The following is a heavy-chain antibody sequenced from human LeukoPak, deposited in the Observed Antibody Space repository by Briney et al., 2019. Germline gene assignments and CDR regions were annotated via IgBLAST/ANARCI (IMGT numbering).Heavy chain of an antibody. D-gene: IGHD4-11*01. Sequence: SETLSLTCTVSGGSVSSGSYYWSWIRQPPGKGLEWIGYIYYSGSTNYNPSLKSRVTISVDTSKNQFSLKLSSMTAADTAVYYCARGMTTRSDYWGQGTLVTVSS. J-gene: IGHJ4*02. CDR3: ARGMTTRSDY. V-gene: IGHV4-61*01. CDR2: IYYSGST. CDR1: GGSVSSGSYY.